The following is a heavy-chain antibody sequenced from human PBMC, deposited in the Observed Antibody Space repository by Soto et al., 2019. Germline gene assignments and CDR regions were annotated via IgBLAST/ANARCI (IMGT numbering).Heavy chain of an antibody. Sequence: QVQLVQSGAEVRKPGSSVKVSCKASGGTFSSHAISWVRQSPGQGLEWMGGISPMFGTANYAQKFQDRVTITAVESTNTAYMELISLRSEDTALYYCERLGDVPPNSYDLNDRLNPYVDPWGQGTLVTVSS. CDR1: GGTFSSHA. J-gene: IGHJ5*02. CDR2: ISPMFGTA. CDR3: ERLGDVPPNSYDLNDRLNPYVDP. V-gene: IGHV1-69*01. D-gene: IGHD1-20*01.